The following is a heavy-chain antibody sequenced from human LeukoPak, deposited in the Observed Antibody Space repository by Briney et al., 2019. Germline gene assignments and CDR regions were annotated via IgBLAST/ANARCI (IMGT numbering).Heavy chain of an antibody. CDR3: ARLRNDAFDI. D-gene: IGHD4-17*01. CDR2: IYSGGST. V-gene: IGHV3-53*01. CDR1: GFTVSSNY. Sequence: PGGSLRLSCAASGFTVSSNYMSWVRQAPGKGLEWVSVIYSGGSTYYADSVKGRFTIPRDNSKNTLYLQMNSLRAEDTAVYYCARLRNDAFDIWGQGTMVTVSS. J-gene: IGHJ3*02.